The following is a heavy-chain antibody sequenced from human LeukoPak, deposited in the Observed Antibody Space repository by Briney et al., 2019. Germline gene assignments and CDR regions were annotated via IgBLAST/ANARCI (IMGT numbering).Heavy chain of an antibody. CDR3: ARFVYKNYGEYYYYGMDV. CDR1: GGTFSSYA. J-gene: IGHJ6*02. V-gene: IGHV1-69*13. Sequence: SVKVSCKASGGTFSSYAISWVRQAPGQGLEWMGGIIPIFGRPYFARRFQGRVTITADESTSTAYMELSSLRSEDTAVYYCARFVYKNYGEYYYYGMDVWGQGTTVTVSS. CDR2: IIPIFGRP. D-gene: IGHD4-11*01.